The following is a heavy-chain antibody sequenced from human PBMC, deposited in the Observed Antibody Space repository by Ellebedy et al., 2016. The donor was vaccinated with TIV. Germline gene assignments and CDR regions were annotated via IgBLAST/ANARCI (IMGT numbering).Heavy chain of an antibody. CDR3: ARQQWELLPFDY. CDR1: GYSFTTYW. V-gene: IGHV5-51*01. Sequence: GESLKISCKGSGYSFTTYWIGWVRQMPGKGLEWMGIIYPGDSDTRYTPSFQGQVTMSADKSISTAYLQWSSLKASDTAMYYCARQQWELLPFDYWGQGTLVTVSS. CDR2: IYPGDSDT. J-gene: IGHJ4*02. D-gene: IGHD1-26*01.